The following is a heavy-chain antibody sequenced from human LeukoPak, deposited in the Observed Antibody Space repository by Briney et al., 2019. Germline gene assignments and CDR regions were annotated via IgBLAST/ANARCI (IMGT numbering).Heavy chain of an antibody. J-gene: IGHJ6*03. D-gene: IGHD3-16*01. CDR1: GFTFSSYE. CDR3: AREALRADYVWGSYYYYYMDV. CDR2: ISSSGSTI. V-gene: IGHV3-48*03. Sequence: GGSLRLSCAASGFTFSSYEMNWVRQAPGKGLEWVSYISSSGSTIYYADSVKGRFTISRDNAKNSLYLQMNSLRAEDTALYHCAREALRADYVWGSYYYYYMDVWGKGTTVTISS.